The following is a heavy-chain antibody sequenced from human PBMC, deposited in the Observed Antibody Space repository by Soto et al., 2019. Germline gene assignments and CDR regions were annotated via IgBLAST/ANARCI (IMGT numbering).Heavy chain of an antibody. D-gene: IGHD3-22*01. J-gene: IGHJ4*02. CDR1: GESFSGYF. CDR2: VFHGGAT. V-gene: IGHV4-34*12. CDR3: ARPHYDSNTFYSFFDY. Sequence: PSETLSLTCAVSGESFSGYFWSWIRQPPGKGLEWIGQVFHGGATNYSPSLKSRVTISVDTSKNHFSLELSSVTAPDTAVYYCARPHYDSNTFYSFFDYWGQGTLVTVSS.